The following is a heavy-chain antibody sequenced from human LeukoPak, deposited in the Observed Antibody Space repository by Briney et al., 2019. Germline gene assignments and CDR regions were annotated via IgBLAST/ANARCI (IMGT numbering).Heavy chain of an antibody. CDR3: ARASRIAVAGRKRVYYYGMDV. Sequence: GGSLRLSCAASGFIVSTNYVSWVRQAPGKGLEWVSVIYSDGSTYYADPVKGRFTISRDNSKNTLYLQLSSLRAEDTAVYYCARASRIAVAGRKRVYYYGMDVWGQGTTVTVSS. CDR2: IYSDGST. D-gene: IGHD6-19*01. J-gene: IGHJ6*02. V-gene: IGHV3-53*01. CDR1: GFIVSTNY.